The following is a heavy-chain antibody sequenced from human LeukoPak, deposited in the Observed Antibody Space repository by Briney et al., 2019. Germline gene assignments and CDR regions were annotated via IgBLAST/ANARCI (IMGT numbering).Heavy chain of an antibody. CDR3: ARDYTIKAPYFNY. D-gene: IGHD5-24*01. CDR1: GGSFSSST. V-gene: IGHV1-69*13. CDR2: IVPKYYTT. J-gene: IGHJ4*02. Sequence: SVKVSCKASGGSFSSSTINWVRQAPGQGLEWMGEIVPKYYTTNYAQKFQGRVTISADSSTSTAYMELSSLTSEDTAVYYCARDYTIKAPYFNYWGQGTLVTVSS.